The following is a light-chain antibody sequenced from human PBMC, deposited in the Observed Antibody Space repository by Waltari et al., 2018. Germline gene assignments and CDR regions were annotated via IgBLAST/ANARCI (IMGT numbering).Light chain of an antibody. CDR2: WAS. J-gene: IGKJ1*01. CDR1: QSVLYSSNNKNY. CDR3: QKYYSTPRT. Sequence: DIVMTQSPDSLAVSLGERATINCKSSQSVLYSSNNKNYLAWYQHKPGQAPKLLMYWASTRQAGVPDRFSGSGSGTDFTLTISSLQAEDVAVYYCQKYYSTPRTFSQVTKVEIK. V-gene: IGKV4-1*01.